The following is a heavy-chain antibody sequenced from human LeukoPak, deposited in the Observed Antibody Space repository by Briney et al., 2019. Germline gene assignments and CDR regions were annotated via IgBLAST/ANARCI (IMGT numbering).Heavy chain of an antibody. Sequence: ASVKVSCKASGYTFTGYYMHWVRQAPGQGLEWMGWISAYNGNTNYAQKLQGRVTMTTDTSTSTAYMELRSLRSDDTAVYYCARGRMVITYFDYWGQGTLVTVSS. J-gene: IGHJ4*02. V-gene: IGHV1-18*04. CDR1: GYTFTGYY. CDR3: ARGRMVITYFDY. CDR2: ISAYNGNT. D-gene: IGHD3-22*01.